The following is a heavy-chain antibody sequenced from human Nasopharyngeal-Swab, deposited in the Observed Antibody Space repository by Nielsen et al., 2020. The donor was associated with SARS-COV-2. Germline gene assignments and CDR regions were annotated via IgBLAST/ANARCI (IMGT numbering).Heavy chain of an antibody. CDR3: ARTIGGGSYYYYYNDL. Sequence: GESLKISCAPSGFTFTTYAMNWVRQAPGKGLEWISYISSSSDIIYYADSVRGRFTVSRDNAKTSLYLQMNSLTDEDTAVYYCARTIGGGSYYYYYNDLWGRGTLVTVSS. J-gene: IGHJ2*01. CDR1: GFTFTTYA. V-gene: IGHV3-48*02. D-gene: IGHD1-26*01. CDR2: ISSSSDII.